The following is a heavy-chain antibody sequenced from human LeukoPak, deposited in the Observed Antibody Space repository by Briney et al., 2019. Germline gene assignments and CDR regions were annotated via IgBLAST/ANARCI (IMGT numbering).Heavy chain of an antibody. J-gene: IGHJ5*02. V-gene: IGHV3-9*01. D-gene: IGHD2-2*01. CDR2: ISWNSGSI. CDR3: AKGRDKYQLLSKNWFDP. Sequence: PGRSLRLSWAASGFTFDDYAMHWVRQAPGKGLEWVSGISWNSGSIGYADSVKGRFTISRDNAKNSLYLQMNSLRAEDTALYYCAKGRDKYQLLSKNWFDPWGQGTLVTVSS. CDR1: GFTFDDYA.